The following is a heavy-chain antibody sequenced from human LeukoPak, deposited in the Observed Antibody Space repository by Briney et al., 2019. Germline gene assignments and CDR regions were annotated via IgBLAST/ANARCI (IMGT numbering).Heavy chain of an antibody. CDR1: GFTFDDYA. CDR2: ISWNSGSI. Sequence: GRSLRLSCAASGFTFDDYAMHWVRQAPGKGLEWVSGISWNSGSIGYADSVKGRFTISRDNAKNSLYLQTNSLRAEDTALYYCAKAIGIAVAGSLDDYWGQGTLVTVSS. D-gene: IGHD6-19*01. V-gene: IGHV3-9*01. J-gene: IGHJ4*02. CDR3: AKAIGIAVAGSLDDY.